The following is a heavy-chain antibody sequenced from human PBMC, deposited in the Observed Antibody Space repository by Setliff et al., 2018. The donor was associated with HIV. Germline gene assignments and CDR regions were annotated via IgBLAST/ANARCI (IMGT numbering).Heavy chain of an antibody. CDR1: GGSISSYY. V-gene: IGHV4-34*01. Sequence: PSETLSLTCTVSGGSISSYYWSWIRQPPGKGLEWIGEINHSGSTNYNPSLKSRVSISVDTSKNQVSLRLSSVTAADTAVYHCSRGSYYMDVWGKGTTVTVSS. J-gene: IGHJ6*03. D-gene: IGHD3-16*01. CDR3: SRGSYYMDV. CDR2: INHSGST.